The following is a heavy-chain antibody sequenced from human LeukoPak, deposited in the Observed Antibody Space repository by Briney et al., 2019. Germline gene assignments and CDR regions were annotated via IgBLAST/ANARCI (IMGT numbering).Heavy chain of an antibody. CDR3: ASDSGGRRDAFNI. CDR2: IYYSDVA. V-gene: IGHV4-59*01. CDR1: DDSITMYY. Sequence: PSETLSLTCSVSDDSITMYYWTWIRQPPGKGLEWIGYIYYSDVANYDPSLKSRVSISVDTSKNQFSLKLTSVTAADTAVYYCASDSGGRRDAFNIWGQGTMVTVSS. J-gene: IGHJ3*02. D-gene: IGHD2-8*02.